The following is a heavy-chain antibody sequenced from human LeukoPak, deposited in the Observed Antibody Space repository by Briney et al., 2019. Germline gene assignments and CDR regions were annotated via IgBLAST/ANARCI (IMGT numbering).Heavy chain of an antibody. V-gene: IGHV3-23*01. J-gene: IGHJ4*02. CDR3: AKVEQQLVHFDY. CDR1: GFSFSSYA. CDR2: MSSSDDGR. Sequence: GGSLRLSCATSGFSFSSYAMSWVRQAPGKGLEWVSAMSSSDDGRYYAASVRGRFTISRDTSRSTLYLQMNSLRAEDAAVYYCAKVEQQLVHFDYWGQGTLVTVSS. D-gene: IGHD6-13*01.